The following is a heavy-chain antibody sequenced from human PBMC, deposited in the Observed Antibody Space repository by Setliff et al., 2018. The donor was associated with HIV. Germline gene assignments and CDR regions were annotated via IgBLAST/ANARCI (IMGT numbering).Heavy chain of an antibody. CDR3: ARDSSGWSPFDY. D-gene: IGHD6-19*01. CDR1: GVTFSSYA. J-gene: IGHJ4*02. CDR2: IIPIFGPP. V-gene: IGHV1-69*06. Sequence: GASVKVSCKASGVTFSSYAINWVRQAPGQGLEWMGRIIPIFGPPNYAQKFQGRVTMTEDTSTDTAYMELSSLRSEDTAVYYCARDSSGWSPFDYWGQGTLVTVSS.